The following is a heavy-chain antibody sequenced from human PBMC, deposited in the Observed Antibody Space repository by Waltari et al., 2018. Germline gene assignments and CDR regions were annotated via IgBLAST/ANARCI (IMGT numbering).Heavy chain of an antibody. D-gene: IGHD2-15*01. CDR2: ISGSGGST. J-gene: IGHJ4*02. CDR3: AKAPGSRVVTTFDY. CDR1: GSTLSSYA. Sequence: ELNLLGSGEGLLQLGGSLSSSCPALGSTLSSYARTWFRQAPGKGLEWVSAISGSGGSTYYADSVKGRFTISRDNSKNTLYLQMNSLRAEDTAVYYCAKAPGSRVVTTFDYWGQGTLVTVSS. V-gene: IGHV3-23*01.